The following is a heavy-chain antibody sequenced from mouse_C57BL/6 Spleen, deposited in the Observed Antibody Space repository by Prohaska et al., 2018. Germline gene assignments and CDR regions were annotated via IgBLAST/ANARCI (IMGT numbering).Heavy chain of an antibody. D-gene: IGHD3-2*02. V-gene: IGHV1-26*01. J-gene: IGHJ3*01. CDR2: INPNNGGT. CDR3: ARGGSSGYLFAY. Sequence: ASGYMFTDYYMNWVKQSHGKSLDWIGDINPNNGGTSYNQKFKGKATWTVDKSSSTAYMELRSLTSEDSAVYYCARGGSSGYLFAYWGQGTLVTVSA. CDR1: GYMFTDYY.